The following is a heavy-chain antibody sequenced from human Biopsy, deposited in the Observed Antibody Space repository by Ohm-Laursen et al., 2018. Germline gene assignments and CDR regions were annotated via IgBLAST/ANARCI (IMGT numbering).Heavy chain of an antibody. CDR3: ARRTILGPWPRMDV. D-gene: IGHD3-3*01. CDR1: GYTFINYG. Sequence: ASVKASCKASGYTFINYGIHWVRQAPGQGLEWMGWINPDSGGTHYAQTFQGRVTMTRDTSASTAYMDLSRLTSNDTAVYYCARRTILGPWPRMDVWGQGTTVIVSS. V-gene: IGHV1-2*02. J-gene: IGHJ6*02. CDR2: INPDSGGT.